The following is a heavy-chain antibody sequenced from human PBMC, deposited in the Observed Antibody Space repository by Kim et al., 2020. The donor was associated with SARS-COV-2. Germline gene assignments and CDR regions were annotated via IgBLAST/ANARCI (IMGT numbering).Heavy chain of an antibody. CDR3: ASSDIVVVTAIDY. D-gene: IGHD2-21*02. Sequence: SETLSLTCAVYGGSISGYCWSWICNRPEKGQERIGEINHSGSTNYNPSLTSRMTISVDTCTNQFSLKLSSVTAADTAVYYCASSDIVVVTAIDYWGQGTLVTVSS. V-gene: IGHV4-34*01. CDR2: INHSGST. J-gene: IGHJ4*02. CDR1: GGSISGYC.